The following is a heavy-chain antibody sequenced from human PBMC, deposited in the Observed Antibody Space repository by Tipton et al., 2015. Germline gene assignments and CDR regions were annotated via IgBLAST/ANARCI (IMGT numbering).Heavy chain of an antibody. V-gene: IGHV3-23*01. CDR1: GATIWAYQ. Sequence: GSLRLSCAASGATIWAYQMAWVRQVPGMGLQWVSGISTGGTRTSYADSVKGRFTISRDDDNNTIYLEMNSLRADDMALYFCATAAVISPVDYWGQGTLVTVSS. J-gene: IGHJ4*02. CDR2: ISTGGTRT. CDR3: ATAAVISPVDY. D-gene: IGHD2-21*01.